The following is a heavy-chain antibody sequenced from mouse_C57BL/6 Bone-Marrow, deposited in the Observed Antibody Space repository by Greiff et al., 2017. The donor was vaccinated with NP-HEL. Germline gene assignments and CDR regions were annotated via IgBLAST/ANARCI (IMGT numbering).Heavy chain of an antibody. CDR2: IWAGGGT. J-gene: IGHJ1*03. CDR3: ARTRIYYGSWYFDV. D-gene: IGHD1-1*01. V-gene: IGHV2-9-1*01. CDR1: GFSLTSYA. Sequence: QVQLKESGPGLVAPSQSLSITCTVSGFSLTSYAISWVRQPPGKGLEWLGVIWAGGGTNYNSALKSRLSISKDNSKSKVFLKMNRLQTDDTARDYCARTRIYYGSWYFDVWGKGTTVTVSS.